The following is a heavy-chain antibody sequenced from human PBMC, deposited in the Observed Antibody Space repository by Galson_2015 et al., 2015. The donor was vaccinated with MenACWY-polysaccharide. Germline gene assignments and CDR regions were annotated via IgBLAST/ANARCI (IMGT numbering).Heavy chain of an antibody. CDR1: GFTFSSYS. Sequence: SLRLSCAASGFTFSSYSMHWIRQAPGKGLEWVAVISYNGSNKYYADSVKGRFTISRDNSKNTLSLQMNSLRAEDTAVYYCARDAVPALPYQYYGMDVWGQGTTVTVSS. CDR2: ISYNGSNK. J-gene: IGHJ6*02. V-gene: IGHV3-30-3*01. D-gene: IGHD2-2*01. CDR3: ARDAVPALPYQYYGMDV.